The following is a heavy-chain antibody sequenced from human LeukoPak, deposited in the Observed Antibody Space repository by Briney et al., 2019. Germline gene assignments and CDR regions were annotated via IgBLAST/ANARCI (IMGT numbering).Heavy chain of an antibody. V-gene: IGHV4-4*07. CDR2: VYRTGNT. CDR3: ARDDFEYSVHYGMDV. J-gene: IGHJ6*02. CDR1: GGSISAYY. D-gene: IGHD3-9*01. Sequence: SETLSLTCSVSGGSISAYYWSWIRQPAGKGLEWIGRVYRTGNTNYNPSLQSRVTMSVDTSKNQISLRLRSVTAADTAVYSCARDDFEYSVHYGMDVWGQGTAVTVSS.